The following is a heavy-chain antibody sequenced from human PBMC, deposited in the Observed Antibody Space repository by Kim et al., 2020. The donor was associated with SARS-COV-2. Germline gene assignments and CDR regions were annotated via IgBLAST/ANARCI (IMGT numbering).Heavy chain of an antibody. CDR2: INPKSGGT. CDR3: AREVSGTGGFEY. CDR1: GDTLSGYF. J-gene: IGHJ4*02. Sequence: ASVKVSCKASGDTLSGYFVHWVRQATGQGLEWMGWINPKSGGTQYAQKFQGRVTMTRDTTLTTADMELSSLRSDDTAVYYCAREVSGTGGFEYWGQGTLV. V-gene: IGHV1-2*02. D-gene: IGHD7-27*01.